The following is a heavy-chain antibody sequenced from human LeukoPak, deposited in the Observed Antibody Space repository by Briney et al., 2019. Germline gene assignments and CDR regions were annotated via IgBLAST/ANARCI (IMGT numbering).Heavy chain of an antibody. J-gene: IGHJ5*02. CDR1: GGSISSYY. Sequence: SETLSLTCTVSGGSISSYYWSWIRQPPGKGLEWIGYIYYSGSTNYNPSLKRRGTISVDTSKNQFSLKLSSVTAADTAVYYCARAIDGNWFDPWGQGTLVTVSS. CDR3: ARAIDGNWFDP. CDR2: IYYSGST. V-gene: IGHV4-59*01.